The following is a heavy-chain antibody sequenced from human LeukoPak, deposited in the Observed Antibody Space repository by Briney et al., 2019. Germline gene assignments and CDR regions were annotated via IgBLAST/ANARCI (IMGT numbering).Heavy chain of an antibody. D-gene: IGHD5-18*01. CDR1: GYTFIGYH. Sequence: ASVKVSCKTSGYTFIGYHIYWVRQAPGQGPEWVGCIYPKSGDTKHGQKFQGRVTLTSDTSLSTAYMELSSLKSDDTAVYYCARGYNFGPIDYWGQGTLVTVSP. J-gene: IGHJ4*02. CDR3: ARGYNFGPIDY. CDR2: IYPKSGDT. V-gene: IGHV1-2*02.